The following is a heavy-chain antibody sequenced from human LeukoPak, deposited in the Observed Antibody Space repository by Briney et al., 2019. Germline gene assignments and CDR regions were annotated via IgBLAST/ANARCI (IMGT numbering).Heavy chain of an antibody. J-gene: IGHJ3*02. Sequence: SETLSLTCTVSGGSISSSSYYWGWIRQPPGKGLEWIGYIYYSGSTNYNPSLKSRVTISVDTSKNQFSLKLSSVTAADTAVYYCASRLDYGDYGAFDIWGQGTMVTVSS. CDR3: ASRLDYGDYGAFDI. CDR1: GGSISSSSYY. V-gene: IGHV4-61*05. CDR2: IYYSGST. D-gene: IGHD4-17*01.